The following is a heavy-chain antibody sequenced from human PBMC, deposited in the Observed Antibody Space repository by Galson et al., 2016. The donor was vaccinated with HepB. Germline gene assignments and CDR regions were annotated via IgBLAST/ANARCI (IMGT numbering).Heavy chain of an antibody. D-gene: IGHD1-26*01. CDR1: GDSISSSGFY. CDR2: ISYSGTT. J-gene: IGHJ4*02. V-gene: IGHV4-39*01. Sequence: SETLSLTCSVSGDSISSSGFYWGWIRQPPGKVLEWIGTISYSGTTYYKASLRSRLSISVDTSKSQFSLRLSSVTAADTAVYYCARHSHTVGLDFWGQGTLVTVSS. CDR3: ARHSHTVGLDF.